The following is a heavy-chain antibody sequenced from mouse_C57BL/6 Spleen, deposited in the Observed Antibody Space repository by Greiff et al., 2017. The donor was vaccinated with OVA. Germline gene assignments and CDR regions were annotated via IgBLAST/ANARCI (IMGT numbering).Heavy chain of an antibody. CDR1: GYTFTSYW. D-gene: IGHD2-4*01. V-gene: IGHV1-50*01. CDR3: ARGGIYYDYDEGFAY. J-gene: IGHJ3*01. Sequence: QVQLQQPGAELVKPGASVKLSCKASGYTFTSYWMQWVKQRPGQGLEWIGEIDPSDSYTNYNQKFKGKATLTVDTSSSTAYMQHSSLTSEDSAVYYCARGGIYYDYDEGFAYWGQGTLVTVSA. CDR2: IDPSDSYT.